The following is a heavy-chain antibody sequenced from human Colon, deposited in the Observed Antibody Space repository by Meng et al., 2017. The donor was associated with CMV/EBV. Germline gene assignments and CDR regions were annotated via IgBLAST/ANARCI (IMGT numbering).Heavy chain of an antibody. Sequence: ASVKVSCKASGYTFTSYGISWVRQAPGQGLEWMGWISAYNGNTNYAQKLQGRVTMTTDTSTGTAYMELRSLSSDDTDVYYCARGHYYYYYGMDVWGQGTTVTVSS. V-gene: IGHV1-18*01. CDR3: ARGHYYYYYGMDV. CDR2: ISAYNGNT. J-gene: IGHJ6*02. CDR1: GYTFTSYG.